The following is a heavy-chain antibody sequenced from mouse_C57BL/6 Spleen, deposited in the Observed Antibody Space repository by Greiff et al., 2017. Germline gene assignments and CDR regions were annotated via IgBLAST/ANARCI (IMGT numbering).Heavy chain of an antibody. Sequence: QVQLKQSGAELVRPGASVKLSCKASGYTFTDYYINWVKQRPGQGLEWIARIYPGSGNTNYNEKFKGKATLTAEKSSSTAYMQLSSLTSEDSAVYFCARWEFAMDYWGQGTSVTVSS. V-gene: IGHV1-76*01. CDR3: ARWEFAMDY. J-gene: IGHJ4*01. CDR2: IYPGSGNT. CDR1: GYTFTDYY. D-gene: IGHD4-1*01.